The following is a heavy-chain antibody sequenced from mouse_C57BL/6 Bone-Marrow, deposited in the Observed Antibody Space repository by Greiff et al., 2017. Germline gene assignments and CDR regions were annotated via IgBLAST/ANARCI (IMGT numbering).Heavy chain of an antibody. Sequence: QVQLQQPGAELVKPGASVKMSCKASGYTFTSYWITWVKQRPGQGLEWIGDIYPGSGSTNYNEKFKSKATLTVDTSSSTAYMQLSSLTSDDSAVDYCVLLWLRRPSFAYWGQGTLVTVSA. V-gene: IGHV1-55*01. D-gene: IGHD2-2*01. CDR2: IYPGSGST. CDR1: GYTFTSYW. CDR3: VLLWLRRPSFAY. J-gene: IGHJ3*01.